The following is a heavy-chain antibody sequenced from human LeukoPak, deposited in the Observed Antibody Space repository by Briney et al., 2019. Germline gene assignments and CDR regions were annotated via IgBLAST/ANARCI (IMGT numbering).Heavy chain of an antibody. CDR2: ISTSGSP. V-gene: IGHV4-4*07. CDR1: GASISGYY. J-gene: IGHJ5*02. D-gene: IGHD2-2*01. CDR3: ARDLSTPPYNWFDP. Sequence: SETLSLTCTVSGASISGYYWSWVRQPAGKGLEWIGLISTSGSPNYNPSVKSRITMSVDTSKNQFSLRLTSVTAADTAVYFCARDLSTPPYNWFDPWGQGTLVTVSS.